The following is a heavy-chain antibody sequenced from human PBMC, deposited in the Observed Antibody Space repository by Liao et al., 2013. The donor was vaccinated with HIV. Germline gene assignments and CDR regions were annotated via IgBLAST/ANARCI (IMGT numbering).Heavy chain of an antibody. J-gene: IGHJ5*02. CDR2: INQSGST. D-gene: IGHD3-9*01. CDR1: GGSFSGYY. CDR3: ARGSRYFDWDNWFDP. Sequence: QVQLQQWGAGLLKPSETLSLTCAVYGGSFSGYYWSWVRQPTGKGLEWIGEINQSGSTNYNPSLKSRVTISVDTSKNQFSLKLSSVTAADTAVYYCARGSRYFDWDNWFDPWGQGTLVTASS. V-gene: IGHV4-34*02.